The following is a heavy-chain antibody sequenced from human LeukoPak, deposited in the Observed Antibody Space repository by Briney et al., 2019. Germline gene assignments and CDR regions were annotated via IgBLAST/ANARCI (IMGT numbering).Heavy chain of an antibody. J-gene: IGHJ6*02. Sequence: GRSLRLSCAASGFTFNTYGMHWVRQAPGKGLEWVAVISYDGRNKFDADSVKGRFTISRDNSENTLYLQMNSLIPEDTAVYYCAKGSVYGDYYYYGMDVWGQGTTVTVSS. D-gene: IGHD4-17*01. V-gene: IGHV3-30*18. CDR1: GFTFNTYG. CDR2: ISYDGRNK. CDR3: AKGSVYGDYYYYGMDV.